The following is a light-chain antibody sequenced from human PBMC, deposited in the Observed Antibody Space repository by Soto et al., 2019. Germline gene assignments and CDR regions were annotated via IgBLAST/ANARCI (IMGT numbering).Light chain of an antibody. Sequence: EVVLTQSPATLSLSPGERATLSCRASQSVNVNLAWHQQKPGQAPRLLIYGASTRAAGVPARFTGSGSGTELTITISSLQSDDFAVYYCQQYNHWPPYTFGQGTKLEIK. V-gene: IGKV3-15*01. CDR3: QQYNHWPPYT. CDR2: GAS. CDR1: QSVNVN. J-gene: IGKJ2*01.